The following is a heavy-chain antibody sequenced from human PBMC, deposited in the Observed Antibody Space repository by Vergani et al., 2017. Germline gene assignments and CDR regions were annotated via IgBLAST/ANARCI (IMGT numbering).Heavy chain of an antibody. Sequence: EVQLVESGGGLVQPGGSLRLSCAASGFTFSSFWMHWVRQAPGKGLVWVSHINSDGSSTSYADSVKGRFTISRDNAKNTLYLQMNSLRAEDTAVYYCARELGSGSYYFDYWGQGTLVTVSS. CDR3: ARELGSGSYYFDY. CDR1: GFTFSSFW. D-gene: IGHD6-19*01. CDR2: INSDGSST. V-gene: IGHV3-74*01. J-gene: IGHJ4*02.